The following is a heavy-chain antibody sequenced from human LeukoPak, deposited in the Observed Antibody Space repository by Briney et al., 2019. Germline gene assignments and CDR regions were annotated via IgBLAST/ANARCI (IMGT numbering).Heavy chain of an antibody. V-gene: IGHV4-34*01. CDR2: INHSGST. Sequence: PSETLSLTCAVYGGSFRGYYWSWIRQPPGKGLEWIGEINHSGSTNYNPSLKSRVTISVDTSKNQFSLKLSSVTAADTAVYYCARVIRYSPPDYYYGMDVWGQGTTVTVSS. CDR1: GGSFRGYY. J-gene: IGHJ6*02. CDR3: ARVIRYSPPDYYYGMDV. D-gene: IGHD3-9*01.